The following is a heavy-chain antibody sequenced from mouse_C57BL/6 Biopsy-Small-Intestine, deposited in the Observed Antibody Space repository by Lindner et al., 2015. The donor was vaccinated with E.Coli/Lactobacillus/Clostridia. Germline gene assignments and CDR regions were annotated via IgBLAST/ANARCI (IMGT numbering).Heavy chain of an antibody. CDR3: ARTQMYDSREYFAAFDS. D-gene: IGHD2-12*01. Sequence: SVKVSCKASGYTFTNYGINWVRQAPGQGLEWLGWISVYNGDTRYAQRLQGRITMTADTATNTAFMEMRSLRSDDTAVYFCARTQMYDSREYFAAFDSWGQGTLVTVS. CDR2: ISVYNGDT. J-gene: IGHJ3*01. V-gene: IGHV1-79*01. CDR1: GYTFTNYG.